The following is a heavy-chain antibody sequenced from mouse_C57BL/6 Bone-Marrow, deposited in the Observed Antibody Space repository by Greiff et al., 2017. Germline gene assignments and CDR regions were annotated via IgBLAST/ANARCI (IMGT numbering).Heavy chain of an antibody. D-gene: IGHD2-2*01. CDR1: GYTFTSYW. CDR3: ARWLPLY. Sequence: QVQLQQSGAELAKPGASVKMSCKASGYTFTSYWMHWVKQRPGQGLEWIGYINPSSGYTKYNQKFKDKATLTADKSSSPAYMHLSSLTYKDSSVYYCARWLPLYWGQGTTLTVSS. V-gene: IGHV1-7*01. J-gene: IGHJ2*01. CDR2: INPSSGYT.